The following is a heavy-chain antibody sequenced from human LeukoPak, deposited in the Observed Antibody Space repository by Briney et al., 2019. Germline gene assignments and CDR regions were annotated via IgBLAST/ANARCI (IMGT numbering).Heavy chain of an antibody. Sequence: ASVKVSCKASGYTFTGYYMHWVRQAPGQGLEWMGWINPNSGGTNYAQKFQGRVTMTRDTSISTAYMELSRLRSDDTAVYYCVRVPRCGSGGSCPFQTYYYYGMDVWGQGTTVTVSS. J-gene: IGHJ6*02. CDR2: INPNSGGT. CDR3: VRVPRCGSGGSCPFQTYYYYGMDV. V-gene: IGHV1-2*02. CDR1: GYTFTGYY. D-gene: IGHD2-15*01.